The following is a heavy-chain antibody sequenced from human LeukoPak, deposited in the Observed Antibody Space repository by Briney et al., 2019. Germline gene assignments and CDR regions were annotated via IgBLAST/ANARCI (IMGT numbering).Heavy chain of an antibody. CDR2: IYYSGST. J-gene: IGHJ5*02. Sequence: PSETLSLTCTVSGGSISSSSDYWGWIRQPPGKGLEWIGIIYYSGSTYYNPSLKSRVTISVDTSKNQFSLKLSSVTAADTAVYYYARERVGSSWGRWFDPWGQGTLVTVSS. CDR1: GGSISSSSDY. D-gene: IGHD6-13*01. CDR3: ARERVGSSWGRWFDP. V-gene: IGHV4-39*07.